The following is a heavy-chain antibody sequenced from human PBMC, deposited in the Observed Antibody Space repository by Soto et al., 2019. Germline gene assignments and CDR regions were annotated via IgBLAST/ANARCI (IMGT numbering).Heavy chain of an antibody. J-gene: IGHJ5*01. CDR3: ARGRYCLTGRCFPNWFDS. Sequence: SETLALTCSVSGDSISTVDYFWAWIRQPPGQALEYIGYIYKSTTTYYNPSFESRVAISLDTSKSQFSLNVTSVTAADTAVYFCARGRYCLTGRCFPNWFDSWGQGTLVTVSS. V-gene: IGHV4-30-4*01. CDR2: IYKSTTT. D-gene: IGHD2-15*01. CDR1: GDSISTVDYF.